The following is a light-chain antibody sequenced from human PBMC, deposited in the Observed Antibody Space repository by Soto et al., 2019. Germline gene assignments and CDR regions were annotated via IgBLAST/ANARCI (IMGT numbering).Light chain of an antibody. CDR1: QGIRNF. J-gene: IGKJ1*01. CDR3: QQYDNLPRT. V-gene: IGKV1-33*01. Sequence: DIQMTQSPSSLSASIGDRVTITCQASQGIRNFLNWFQQKPGKAPNLLISDASNLETGVPSRFSGSGSGTDFTFTISSLQPEDIATYCCQQYDNLPRTFGQGTKVEIK. CDR2: DAS.